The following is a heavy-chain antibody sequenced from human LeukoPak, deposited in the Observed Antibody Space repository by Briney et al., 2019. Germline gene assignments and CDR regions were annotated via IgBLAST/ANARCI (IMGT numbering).Heavy chain of an antibody. CDR2: INHNGNVN. V-gene: IGHV3-7*03. D-gene: IGHD3-16*01. J-gene: IGHJ6*02. Sequence: GGSLRLSCAASGLTFSSFWMNWARQAPGKGLEWVASINHNGNVNYYVDSVKGRFTISRDNAKNSLYLQMSNLRAEDTAVYFCARGGGLDVWGQGATVTVSS. CDR1: GLTFSSFW. CDR3: ARGGGLDV.